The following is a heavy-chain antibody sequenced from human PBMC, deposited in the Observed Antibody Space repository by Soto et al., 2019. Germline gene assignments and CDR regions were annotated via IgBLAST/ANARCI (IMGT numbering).Heavy chain of an antibody. D-gene: IGHD3-3*01. J-gene: IGHJ5*02. CDR1: GYTFTSYG. Sequence: EASVKVSCKAAGYTFTSYGISWVRQAPGQGLEWMGWISAYNGNTNYAQKLQGRVTMTTDTSTSTAYMELRSLRPDDTAVYYCARITISNWFDPWGQGTLVTVSS. V-gene: IGHV1-18*01. CDR2: ISAYNGNT. CDR3: ARITISNWFDP.